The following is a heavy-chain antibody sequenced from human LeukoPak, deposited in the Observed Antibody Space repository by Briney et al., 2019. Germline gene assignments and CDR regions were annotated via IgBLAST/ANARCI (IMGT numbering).Heavy chain of an antibody. Sequence: ASVKVSCKASGYTFTGYYMHWVRQAPGQRLEWMGWINPNSGGTNYAQKFQGRVTMTRDTSISTAYMELSRLRSDDTAVYYCASNLGQQPRTNDYWGQGTLVTVSS. CDR1: GYTFTGYY. CDR2: INPNSGGT. J-gene: IGHJ4*02. D-gene: IGHD6-13*01. V-gene: IGHV1-2*02. CDR3: ASNLGQQPRTNDY.